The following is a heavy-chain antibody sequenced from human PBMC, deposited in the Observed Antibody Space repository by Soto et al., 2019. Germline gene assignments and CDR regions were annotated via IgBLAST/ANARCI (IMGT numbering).Heavy chain of an antibody. Sequence: GASVKVSCKASGYTFTSYAMHWVRQAPGQRLEWMGWINAGNGNTKYSQKFQGRVTITRDTSASTAYMELSSLRSEDTAVYYCASSPATYYDILTGYYEFDPWGQGTLVTVSS. CDR3: ASSPATYYDILTGYYEFDP. J-gene: IGHJ5*02. CDR2: INAGNGNT. V-gene: IGHV1-3*01. CDR1: GYTFTSYA. D-gene: IGHD3-9*01.